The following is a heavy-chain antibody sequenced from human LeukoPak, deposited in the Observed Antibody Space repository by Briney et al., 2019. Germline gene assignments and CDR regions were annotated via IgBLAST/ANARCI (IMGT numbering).Heavy chain of an antibody. CDR1: GFTVSSNY. V-gene: IGHV3-53*01. CDR3: ANLPRGDY. D-gene: IGHD3-10*01. CDR2: IYSSGST. J-gene: IGHJ4*02. Sequence: GGSLRLSCAASGFTVSSNYMTWVRQAPGKGLEWLSIIYSSGSTYYADSVKGRLTISRDNSKNTLYLQMNSLRADDTAVYYCANLPRGDYWGQVTLVTVSS.